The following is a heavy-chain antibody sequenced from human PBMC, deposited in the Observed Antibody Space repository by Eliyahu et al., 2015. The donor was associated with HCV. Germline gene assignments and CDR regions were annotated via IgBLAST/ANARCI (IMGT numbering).Heavy chain of an antibody. CDR3: ARVITIFGVVHWFDP. CDR1: GGSISSSSYY. J-gene: IGHJ5*02. Sequence: QLQLQESGPGLVKPSETLSLTCTVSGGSISSSSYYWGWIRQPPGKGLEWIGSIYYSGSTYYNPSLKSRVTISVDTSKNQFSLKLSSVTAADTAVYYCARVITIFGVVHWFDPWGQGTLVTVSS. V-gene: IGHV4-39*01. D-gene: IGHD3-3*01. CDR2: IYYSGST.